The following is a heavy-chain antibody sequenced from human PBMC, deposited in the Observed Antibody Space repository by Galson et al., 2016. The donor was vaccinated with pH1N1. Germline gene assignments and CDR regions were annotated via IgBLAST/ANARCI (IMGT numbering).Heavy chain of an antibody. D-gene: IGHD5-18*01. J-gene: IGHJ6*02. CDR2: ISHSGTT. CDR1: GDAISSGPYY. Sequence: TLSLTCSVSGDAISSGPYYWTWVRQHPGKGLEWIGDISHSGTTYHNPSFKSRLTLSVDTSKNQFSLRLSVVTAADTAVYFCARAYREKLGTDSHSYHSMDVWGQGTTVTVSS. V-gene: IGHV4-31*03. CDR3: ARAYREKLGTDSHSYHSMDV.